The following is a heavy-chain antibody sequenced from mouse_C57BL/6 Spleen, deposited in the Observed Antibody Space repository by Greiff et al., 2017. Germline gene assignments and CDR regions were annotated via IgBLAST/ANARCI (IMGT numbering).Heavy chain of an antibody. J-gene: IGHJ3*01. CDR2: INPNNGGT. CDR1: GYTFTDYY. V-gene: IGHV1-26*01. Sequence: VQLQQSGPELVKPGASVKISCKASGYTFTDYYMNWVKQSHGKSLEWIGDINPNNGGTSYNQKFKGKATLTVDESSSTAYMEHRSLPSEDSAVYYYARDYYGSSELAYWGQGTLVTVSA. CDR3: ARDYYGSSELAY. D-gene: IGHD1-1*01.